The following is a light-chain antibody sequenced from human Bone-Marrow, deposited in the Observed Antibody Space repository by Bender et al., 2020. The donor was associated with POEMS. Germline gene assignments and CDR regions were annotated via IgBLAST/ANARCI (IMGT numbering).Light chain of an antibody. V-gene: IGLV2-14*03. Sequence: QSALTQPASVSGSPGQSITISCTGTSSDLGYYNYVSWYQQLPGKAPKLIIYDVTNRPSGVSNRFSGSKSGTTASLTISGLQAEDEADYYCSSYATSTTLVFGGGTKLTVL. CDR1: SSDLGYYNY. CDR2: DVT. J-gene: IGLJ3*02. CDR3: SSYATSTTLV.